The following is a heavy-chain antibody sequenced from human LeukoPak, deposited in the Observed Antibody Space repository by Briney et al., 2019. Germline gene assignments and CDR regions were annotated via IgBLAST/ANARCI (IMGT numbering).Heavy chain of an antibody. V-gene: IGHV3-33*01. Sequence: GGSLRLSCAASGFTFSSYAMHWVRQAPGKGLEWVAVMWYDGSNKYYVDSVKGRFTISRDNSKNTLSLQMNSLRAEDTAVYYCARVNYDYGAYVGAFDIWGQGTMVTVSS. J-gene: IGHJ3*02. D-gene: IGHD4-17*01. CDR2: MWYDGSNK. CDR1: GFTFSSYA. CDR3: ARVNYDYGAYVGAFDI.